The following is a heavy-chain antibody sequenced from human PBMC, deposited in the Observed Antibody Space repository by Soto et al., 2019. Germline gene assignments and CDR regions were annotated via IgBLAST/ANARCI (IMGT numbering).Heavy chain of an antibody. CDR2: ITDNGGDS. D-gene: IGHD3-10*01. CDR1: GFTFGSRA. V-gene: IGHV3-23*01. Sequence: EVQLLVSGGDLVQPGGSLRLSCVASGFTFGSRAMSWVRQAPGEGLEWVSTITDNGGDSKSADSVRGQFAISRDNSKNILYLQMSSLRAEDSAVYYCARGSEDSYPGSRIFDFWGRGTLVTVSS. CDR3: ARGSEDSYPGSRIFDF. J-gene: IGHJ4*02.